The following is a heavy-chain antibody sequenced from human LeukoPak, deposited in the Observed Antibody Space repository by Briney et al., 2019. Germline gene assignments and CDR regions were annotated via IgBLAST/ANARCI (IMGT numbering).Heavy chain of an antibody. CDR2: ISVSGNT. CDR3: ARAVDYYGSGEI. Sequence: GGSLRLSCAASGFTLSSYAMSWVRQGPGKGLEWVSAISVSGNTYHADSVKGRFTISRDNSKNTLYLQMNSLRAEDTAVYYCARAVDYYGSGEIWGQGTLVTVSS. V-gene: IGHV3-23*01. J-gene: IGHJ4*02. CDR1: GFTLSSYA. D-gene: IGHD3-10*01.